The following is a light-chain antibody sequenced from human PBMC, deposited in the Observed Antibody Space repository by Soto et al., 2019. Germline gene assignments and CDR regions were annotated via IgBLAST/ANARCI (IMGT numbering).Light chain of an antibody. J-gene: IGKJ1*01. CDR3: QQYHRYST. Sequence: DIQMTQSPSTLSASVGDRVTITCRASQSISAWLAWYQQEPGKAPNLLIYDVSTLDSGVPSRFSGSASGTEFTLTIRSLESDDFATYYCQQYHRYSTFGQGTKVDIK. V-gene: IGKV1-5*01. CDR2: DVS. CDR1: QSISAW.